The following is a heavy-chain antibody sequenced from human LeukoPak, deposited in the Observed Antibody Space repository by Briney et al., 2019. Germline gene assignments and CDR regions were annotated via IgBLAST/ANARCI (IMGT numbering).Heavy chain of an antibody. V-gene: IGHV3-23*01. CDR2: ISGSGGST. D-gene: IGHD3-10*01. J-gene: IGHJ4*02. CDR3: AKDQYYYGSGSYIY. CDR1: GFTFSDYY. Sequence: GGSLRLSCAASGFTFSDYYMSWVRQAPGKGLEWVSAISGSGGSTYYADSVKGRFTISRDNSKNTLYLQMNSLRAEDTAVYYCAKDQYYYGSGSYIYWGQGTLVTVSS.